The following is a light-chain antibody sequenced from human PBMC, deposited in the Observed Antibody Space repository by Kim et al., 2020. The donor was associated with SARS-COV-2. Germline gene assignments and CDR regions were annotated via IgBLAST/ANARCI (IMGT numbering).Light chain of an antibody. V-gene: IGLV3-19*01. CDR3: KSRDSTDKLL. Sequence: SSELTQDPAVSVALGQTVRITCQGDSLRIYYASWYQQKPGQAPVLVIYGKNNRPSGIPDRFSGSSSGNTASLTITGAQADDESDYYCKSRDSTDKLLFGGGTQLTVL. J-gene: IGLJ2*01. CDR2: GKN. CDR1: SLRIYY.